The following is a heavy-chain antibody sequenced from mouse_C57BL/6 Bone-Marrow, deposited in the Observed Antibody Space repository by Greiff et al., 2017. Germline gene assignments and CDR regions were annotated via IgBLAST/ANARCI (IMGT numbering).Heavy chain of an antibody. V-gene: IGHV5-15*01. CDR2: ISNLAYSI. CDR3: ARQGDYDSYWYFDV. CDR1: GFTFSDYG. J-gene: IGHJ1*03. Sequence: DVKLVESGGGLVQPGGSLKLSCAASGFTFSDYGMAWVRQAPRKGPEWVAFISNLAYSIYYADTVTGRFTISRENAKNTLYLEMSSLRSEDTAMYYCARQGDYDSYWYFDVWGTGTTVTVSS. D-gene: IGHD2-4*01.